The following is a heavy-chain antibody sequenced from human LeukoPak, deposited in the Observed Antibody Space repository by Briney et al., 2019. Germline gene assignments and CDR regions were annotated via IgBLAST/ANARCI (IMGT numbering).Heavy chain of an antibody. CDR1: GGSISSYY. V-gene: IGHV4-59*08. D-gene: IGHD3-22*01. CDR2: IYYSGST. Sequence: SETLSLTCTVSGGSISSYYWSWIRQPPGKGLEWIGYIYYSGSTNYNPSLKSRVTISVDTSKNQFSLKLSSVTAADTAVYYCARSTYYYDSSGYPEGYYYYMDVWGKGTTVTVSS. J-gene: IGHJ6*03. CDR3: ARSTYYYDSSGYPEGYYYYMDV.